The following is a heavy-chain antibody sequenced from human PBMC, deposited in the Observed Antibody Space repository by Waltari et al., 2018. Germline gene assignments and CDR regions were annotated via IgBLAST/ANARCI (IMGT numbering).Heavy chain of an antibody. J-gene: IGHJ3*02. CDR2: FDPESGEM. CDR1: GYPLTELS. CDR3: ATEEVVEAFDI. V-gene: IGHV1-24*01. Sequence: QVQLVQSGAEVKKPGASVQVSCKVSGYPLTELSIHWVRQAPGKGLEWMGGFDPESGEMIYAQNFQGRVTMTEDTSTDTAYMELSSLTSEDTAVYYCATEEVVEAFDIWGQGTMVTVSS.